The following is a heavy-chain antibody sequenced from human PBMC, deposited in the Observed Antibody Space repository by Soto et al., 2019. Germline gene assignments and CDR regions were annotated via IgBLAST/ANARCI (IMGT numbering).Heavy chain of an antibody. J-gene: IGHJ4*02. CDR1: GGSFSGYY. V-gene: IGHV4-34*01. CDR2: IKHSGST. CDR3: ARGNYYGSGSYDY. Sequence: QVQLQQWGAGLLKPSETLSLTCAVYGGSFSGYYWSWIRQPPGKGLEWIGEIKHSGSTNYNPSLKSRVTRSLDTSKNQFSLKLSSVTAADTAVHYCARGNYYGSGSYDYSGQGTLVTVSS. D-gene: IGHD3-10*01.